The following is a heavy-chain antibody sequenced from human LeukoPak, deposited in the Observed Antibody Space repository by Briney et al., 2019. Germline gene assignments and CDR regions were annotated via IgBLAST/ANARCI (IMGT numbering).Heavy chain of an antibody. J-gene: IGHJ4*02. V-gene: IGHV3-48*01. CDR3: ARQVSYDYVWGSYDNAHFDY. CDR2: ISSSSSTI. CDR1: GFTFSSYS. D-gene: IGHD3-16*01. Sequence: PGGPLRLSCAASGFTFSSYSMNWVRQAPGKGLEWVSYISSSSSTIYYADSVKGRFTISRDNAKNSLYLRMNSLRAEDTAVYYCARQVSYDYVWGSYDNAHFDYWGQGTLVTVSS.